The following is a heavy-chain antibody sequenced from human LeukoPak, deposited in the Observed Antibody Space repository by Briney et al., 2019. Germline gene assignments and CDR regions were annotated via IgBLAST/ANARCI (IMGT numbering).Heavy chain of an antibody. V-gene: IGHV4-34*01. CDR2: INHRGST. CDR3: ARGKGYFDY. Sequence: KSSETLSLTCAVYGGSFRGYYWSWIRQPPGKGLEWIGEINHRGSTKYNPSLKSRVTISVDTSKNQFSLKLSSVTAADTAVYYCARGKGYFDYWGQGTLVTVSS. CDR1: GGSFRGYY. J-gene: IGHJ4*02.